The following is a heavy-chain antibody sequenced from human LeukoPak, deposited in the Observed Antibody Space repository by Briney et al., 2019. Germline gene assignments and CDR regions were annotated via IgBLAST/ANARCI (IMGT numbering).Heavy chain of an antibody. CDR1: GFTVSSNY. D-gene: IGHD3-10*01. Sequence: PGGSLRLSCAASGFTVSSNYMSWVRQAPGKGLEWVSVIYSGGSTYYADSVKGRFTISRDNSKNTLYLQMNSLRAEDTAVYYCARGDTYYYGSGSLHDYWGQGTLVTVSS. CDR3: ARGDTYYYGSGSLHDY. J-gene: IGHJ4*02. CDR2: IYSGGST. V-gene: IGHV3-53*01.